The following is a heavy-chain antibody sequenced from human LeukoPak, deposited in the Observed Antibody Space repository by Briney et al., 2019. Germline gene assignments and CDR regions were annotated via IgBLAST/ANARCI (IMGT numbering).Heavy chain of an antibody. J-gene: IGHJ4*02. Sequence: GGSLRLSCAASGFTFSSYWMGWVRQAPGKGLEWVANIKQDGSEKYYVDSMKGRFTISRDNAKNSLYLQMNSLRAEDTAVYYCAKAMAAAGWDFDYWGQGTLVTVSS. CDR1: GFTFSSYW. V-gene: IGHV3-7*01. CDR2: IKQDGSEK. CDR3: AKAMAAAGWDFDY. D-gene: IGHD6-13*01.